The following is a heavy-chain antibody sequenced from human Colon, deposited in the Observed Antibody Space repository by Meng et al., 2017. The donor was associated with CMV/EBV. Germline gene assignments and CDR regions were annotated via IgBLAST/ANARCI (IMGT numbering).Heavy chain of an antibody. CDR2: IYPGDSDT. D-gene: IGHD2-21*01. V-gene: IGHV5-51*01. Sequence: KVSCKASGYKFTDYWIGWVRQMPGKGLEWMGIIYPGDSDTRYSPSFQGQVTISADKSISTAFLQWNSLKASDSAIYYCARHVPGGGGDWGWFDPWGQGTLVTVSS. CDR1: GYKFTDYW. CDR3: ARHVPGGGGDWGWFDP. J-gene: IGHJ5*02.